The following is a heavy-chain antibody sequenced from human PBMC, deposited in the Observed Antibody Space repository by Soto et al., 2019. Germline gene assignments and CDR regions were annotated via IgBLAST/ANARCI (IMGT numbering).Heavy chain of an antibody. CDR3: AKDLVLKSIAVALDY. CDR2: ISYDGSNK. Sequence: GGSLRLSCAASGFTFSSYGMHWVRQAPGKGLEWVAVISYDGSNKYYADSVKGRFTISRDNSKNTLYLQMNSLRAEDTAVYYCAKDLVLKSIAVALDYWGQGTLVTVSS. V-gene: IGHV3-30*18. D-gene: IGHD6-19*01. CDR1: GFTFSSYG. J-gene: IGHJ4*02.